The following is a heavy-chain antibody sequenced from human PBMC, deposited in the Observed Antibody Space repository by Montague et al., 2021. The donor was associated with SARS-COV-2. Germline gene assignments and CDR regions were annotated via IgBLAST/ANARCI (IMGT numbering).Heavy chain of an antibody. CDR1: GGSIGTGYYF. D-gene: IGHD2-2*01. J-gene: IGHJ3*02. CDR3: ARRNYCSSSSCYNGGFDN. V-gene: IGHV4-39*01. Sequence: SETLSITCTVSGGSIGTGYYFWSWIRQSPGKGLEWLGTVFYRGNTYYSPSLKSRVTISVDTSTNQFSLKLTSVTVAETAIYFCARRNYCSSSSCYNGGFDNWGQGAVVTVSS. CDR2: VFYRGNT.